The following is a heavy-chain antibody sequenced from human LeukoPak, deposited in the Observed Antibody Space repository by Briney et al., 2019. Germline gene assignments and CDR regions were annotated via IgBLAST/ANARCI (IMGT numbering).Heavy chain of an antibody. CDR1: GFTFSSYA. D-gene: IGHD3-3*01. J-gene: IGHJ4*02. Sequence: GRSLRLSCAASGFTFSSYAMHWVRHAPGKGLEWVSLISWDGGSTYYADSVKGRFTISRDNSKNSLYLQMNSLRAEDTALYYCAKDQFPYYDFWSGYVYYFDYWGQGTLVTVSS. CDR2: ISWDGGST. V-gene: IGHV3-43D*03. CDR3: AKDQFPYYDFWSGYVYYFDY.